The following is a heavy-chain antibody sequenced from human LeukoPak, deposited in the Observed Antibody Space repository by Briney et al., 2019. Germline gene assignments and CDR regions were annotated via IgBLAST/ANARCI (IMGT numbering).Heavy chain of an antibody. Sequence: GVSLRLSCAASGFTFSTYWMSWVRQAPGKGLEWVANIKQDGSDKFYVDSVKGRFTISRDNAKNSMYLQMSSLRAEDTAIYYCARVLPVASRDYWGQGTLVTVSS. J-gene: IGHJ4*02. CDR2: IKQDGSDK. CDR1: GFTFSTYW. CDR3: ARVLPVASRDY. D-gene: IGHD2-2*01. V-gene: IGHV3-7*01.